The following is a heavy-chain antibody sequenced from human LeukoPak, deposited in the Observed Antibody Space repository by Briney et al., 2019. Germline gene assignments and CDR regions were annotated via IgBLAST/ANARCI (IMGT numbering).Heavy chain of an antibody. J-gene: IGHJ6*02. D-gene: IGHD5-24*01. CDR2: MNPNSGNT. CDR1: AYTFTNYD. CDR3: VRAIATLDTFNYQYAMDV. Sequence: ASVKLSCNASAYTFTNYDINLVRHAPGQGLEWMGWMNPNSGNTGYAQKFQGRFTLTRETFISTAYMEISSLRSCDPAVYYCVRAIATLDTFNYQYAMDVWGQGTMVTVSS. V-gene: IGHV1-8*01.